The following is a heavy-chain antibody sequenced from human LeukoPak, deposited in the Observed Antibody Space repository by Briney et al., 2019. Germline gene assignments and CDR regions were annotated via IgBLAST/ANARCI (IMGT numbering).Heavy chain of an antibody. CDR1: GFTFSSYA. V-gene: IGHV3-21*01. J-gene: IGHJ4*02. CDR2: ISSSGSYV. CDR3: ARDPSRWELLNFDY. Sequence: GGSLRLSCAGSGFTFSSYAMSWVRQAPGQGLEWVSSISSSGSYVYYADSLKGRFTVSRDNAKDSLYLQMNSLRAEDTAVYYCARDPSRWELLNFDYWGQGTLVTVSS. D-gene: IGHD1-26*01.